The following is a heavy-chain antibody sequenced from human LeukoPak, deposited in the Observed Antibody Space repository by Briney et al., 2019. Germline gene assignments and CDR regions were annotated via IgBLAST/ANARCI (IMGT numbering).Heavy chain of an antibody. CDR3: AREYSYGAGQDY. J-gene: IGHJ4*02. Sequence: ASVKVSCKASGYTFTGYYMHWVRQAPGQGLEWMGRINPNSGGTNYAQRFQGRVTMTRDTSISTAYMELSRLRSDDTALYYCAREYSYGAGQDYWGQGTLVTVSS. CDR2: INPNSGGT. CDR1: GYTFTGYY. V-gene: IGHV1-2*06. D-gene: IGHD5-18*01.